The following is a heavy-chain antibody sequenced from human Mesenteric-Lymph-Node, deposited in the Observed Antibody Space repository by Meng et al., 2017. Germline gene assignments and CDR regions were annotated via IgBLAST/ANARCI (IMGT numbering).Heavy chain of an antibody. Sequence: GESLKISCAASGFTVSSNYMSWVRQAPGKGLEWVSLIYSGGTTYYADSVKGRFTISRDNSKNTLYLQMNSLRAEDTGVYYCARSRVVDYWGQGSLVTVSS. CDR2: IYSGGTT. CDR1: GFTVSSNY. CDR3: ARSRVVDY. D-gene: IGHD5/OR15-5a*01. J-gene: IGHJ4*02. V-gene: IGHV3-66*01.